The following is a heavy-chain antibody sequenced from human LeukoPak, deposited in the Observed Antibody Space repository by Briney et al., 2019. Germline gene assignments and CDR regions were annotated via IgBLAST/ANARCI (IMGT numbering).Heavy chain of an antibody. CDR2: INPNSGGT. D-gene: IGHD2-2*01. Sequence: ASVKVSCKASGYTFTGYYMHWVRQAPGQGLEWMGWINPNSGGTNYAQKFQGRVTMTRDTSISTAYMELSRLRSDDTAVHYCARAVGYCSSTSCPRLGYWGQGTLVTVSS. CDR3: ARAVGYCSSTSCPRLGY. CDR1: GYTFTGYY. J-gene: IGHJ4*02. V-gene: IGHV1-2*02.